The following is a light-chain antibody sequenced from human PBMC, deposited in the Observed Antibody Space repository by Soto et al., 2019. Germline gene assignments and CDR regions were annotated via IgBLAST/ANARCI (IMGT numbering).Light chain of an antibody. CDR2: DAS. CDR3: QQRSNWLT. Sequence: EVVLTQSPATLSLSPGDRATLSCRASQSVSSFLAWYQQKRGQAPRLLIYDASKRAAGIPARFSGSRSGTVFPLTIISLEPEDFAVYYCQQRSNWLTFGGGTQVEIK. V-gene: IGKV3-11*01. J-gene: IGKJ4*01. CDR1: QSVSSF.